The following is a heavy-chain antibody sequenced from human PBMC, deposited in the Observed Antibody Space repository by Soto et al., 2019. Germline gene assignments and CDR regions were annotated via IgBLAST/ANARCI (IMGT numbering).Heavy chain of an antibody. J-gene: IGHJ4*02. CDR1: GFTFSSYG. D-gene: IGHD3-10*01. CDR2: IWYDGSNK. CDR3: ARDLAPRRFGPMYYFDY. V-gene: IGHV3-33*01. Sequence: QVQLVESGGGVVQPGRSLRLSCAASGFTFSSYGMHWVRQAPGKGLEWVAVIWYDGSNKYYADSVKGRFTISRDNSKNTLYLQMTSLRAEDTAVYYCARDLAPRRFGPMYYFDYWGQGTLVTVSS.